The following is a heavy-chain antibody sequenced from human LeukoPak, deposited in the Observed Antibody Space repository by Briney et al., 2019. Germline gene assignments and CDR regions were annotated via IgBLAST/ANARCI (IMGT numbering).Heavy chain of an antibody. V-gene: IGHV3-74*01. Sequence: GGSLRLSCAASGFTFSSYWMHWVRQAPGKGLLCVSRINSDGSTTTYADTVKGRFTISRDNAENTLYLQMNSLRVEDTAVYYCARRVSATRWFDPWGQGTLVTVSS. CDR3: ARRVSATRWFDP. CDR1: GFTFSSYW. CDR2: INSDGSTT. D-gene: IGHD2-15*01. J-gene: IGHJ5*02.